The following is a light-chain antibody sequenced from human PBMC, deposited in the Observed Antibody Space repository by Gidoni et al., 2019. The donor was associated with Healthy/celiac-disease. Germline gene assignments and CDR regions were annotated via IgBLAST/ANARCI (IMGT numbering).Light chain of an antibody. Sequence: TVLTQEPSFSVSPGGTVTLPCGLSSGSVSTSYYPSLYQQTPGQAPRTLIYSTNTRSSGVPDRFSGSILGNKAALTITGAQADDESDYYCMLYMGSGSWVFGGGTKLTVL. V-gene: IGLV8-61*01. CDR1: SGSVSTSYY. CDR2: STN. J-gene: IGLJ3*02. CDR3: MLYMGSGSWV.